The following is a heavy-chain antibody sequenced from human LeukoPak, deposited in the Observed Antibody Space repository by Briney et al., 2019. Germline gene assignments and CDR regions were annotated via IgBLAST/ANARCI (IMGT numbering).Heavy chain of an antibody. CDR3: ASEGVGATRDAFDI. CDR1: GFTFSSFD. J-gene: IGHJ3*02. D-gene: IGHD1-26*01. V-gene: IGHV3-30*02. CDR2: IWSDGSNK. Sequence: GGSLRLSCAASGFTFSSFDMHWVRQAPGKGLEWVALIWSDGSNKYYADSVKGRFTISRDNSKNTLYLQMNSLRAEDTAVYYCASEGVGATRDAFDIWGQGTMVTVSS.